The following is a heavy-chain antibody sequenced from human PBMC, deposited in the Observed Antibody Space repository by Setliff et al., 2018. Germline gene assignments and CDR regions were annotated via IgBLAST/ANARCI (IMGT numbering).Heavy chain of an antibody. Sequence: PGGSLRLSCVASRFTFSNYWMSWVRQAPGKGLEWVANIKEDGSEKYYVDSVKGRFTISRDNAKNTLDLQMDSLRAEDTAVYYCVIDRWKVVVNRGDDAFDLWGQGTMVTV. CDR1: RFTFSNYW. CDR2: IKEDGSEK. D-gene: IGHD2-15*01. V-gene: IGHV3-7*01. CDR3: VIDRWKVVVNRGDDAFDL. J-gene: IGHJ3*01.